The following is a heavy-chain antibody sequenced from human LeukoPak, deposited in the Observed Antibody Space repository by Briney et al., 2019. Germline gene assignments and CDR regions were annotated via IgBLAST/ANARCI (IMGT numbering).Heavy chain of an antibody. J-gene: IGHJ4*02. CDR2: ISYDGSNK. Sequence: GGSLRLSCAASGFTVSNNYMSWVRQAPGKGLEWVAVISYDGSNKYYADSVKGRFTISRDNSKNTLYLQMNSLRAEDTAVYYCARDRNGDYALDYWGQGTLVTVSS. CDR1: GFTVSNNY. D-gene: IGHD4-17*01. CDR3: ARDRNGDYALDY. V-gene: IGHV3-30-3*01.